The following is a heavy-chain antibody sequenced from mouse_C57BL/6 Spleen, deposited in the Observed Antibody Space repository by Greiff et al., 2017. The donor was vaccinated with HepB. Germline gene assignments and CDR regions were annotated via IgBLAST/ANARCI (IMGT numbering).Heavy chain of an antibody. CDR2: INYDGSST. V-gene: IGHV5-16*01. Sequence: EVHLVESEGGLVQPGSSMKLSCTASGFTFSDYYMAWVRQVPEKGLEWVANINYDGSSTYYLDTLKSRFIISRDNAKNILYLQMSSLKSEDTATYDCAREAPAPWYFDVWGTGTTVTVSS. J-gene: IGHJ1*03. CDR3: AREAPAPWYFDV. CDR1: GFTFSDYY.